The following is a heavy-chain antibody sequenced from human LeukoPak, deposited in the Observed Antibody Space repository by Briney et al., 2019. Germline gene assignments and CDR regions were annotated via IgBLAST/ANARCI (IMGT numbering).Heavy chain of an antibody. D-gene: IGHD3-22*01. CDR2: INPSGGST. CDR3: ARDLTHRRNYDNSGYQIVSAF. CDR1: GYTFTSYY. Sequence: ASVKVSCKASGYTFTSYYMHWVRQAPGQGLERMGIINPSGGSTSYAQKFQGRVTMTRDMSTSTVYMELSSLRSEDTAVYYCARDLTHRRNYDNSGYQIVSAFWGQGTLVTVSS. V-gene: IGHV1-46*01. J-gene: IGHJ4*02.